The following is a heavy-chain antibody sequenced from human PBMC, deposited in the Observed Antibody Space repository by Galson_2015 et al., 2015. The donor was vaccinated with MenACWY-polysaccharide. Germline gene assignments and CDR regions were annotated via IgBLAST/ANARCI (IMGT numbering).Heavy chain of an antibody. CDR3: TRDLGHITVAGIFCDY. D-gene: IGHD6-19*01. CDR1: GYTFTDFG. J-gene: IGHJ4*02. CDR2: TTAYNGNK. Sequence: SVKVSCKASGYTFTDFGISWVRQAPGQGLEWMGWTTAYNGNKNYAQKLQGRVTMTTDTSTSTAYMELRSLRSDDTAVYYCTRDLGHITVAGIFCDYWGQGILVTVSS. V-gene: IGHV1-18*01.